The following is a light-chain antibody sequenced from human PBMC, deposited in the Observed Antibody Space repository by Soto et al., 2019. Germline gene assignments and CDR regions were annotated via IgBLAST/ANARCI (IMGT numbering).Light chain of an antibody. CDR1: QSVSSY. V-gene: IGKV3-11*01. Sequence: EIVLTQSPATLSLSPGERATLSCRASQSVSSYLAWYQQKCGQAPRLLIYDASNRATGIPARFSGSGSGTDFTLTISSLEPEDFAVYYCQQRSNWPLTFGGGTKVDIK. CDR3: QQRSNWPLT. CDR2: DAS. J-gene: IGKJ4*01.